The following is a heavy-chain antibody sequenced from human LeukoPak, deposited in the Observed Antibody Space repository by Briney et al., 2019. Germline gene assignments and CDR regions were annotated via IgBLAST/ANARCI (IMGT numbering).Heavy chain of an antibody. Sequence: GASVKVSCKASGYTFTSYAMHWVRQAPGQRLEWMGWINAGNGNTKYSQKFQGRVTITRDTSASTAYMVLSSLRSEDTAVYYCARDTTYSSSWYSSDRTYYYGMDVWGQGTTVTVSS. V-gene: IGHV1-3*01. CDR2: INAGNGNT. CDR1: GYTFTSYA. J-gene: IGHJ6*02. D-gene: IGHD6-13*01. CDR3: ARDTTYSSSWYSSDRTYYYGMDV.